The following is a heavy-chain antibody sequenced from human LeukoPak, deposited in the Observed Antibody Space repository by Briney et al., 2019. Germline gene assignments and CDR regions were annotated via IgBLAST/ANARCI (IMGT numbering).Heavy chain of an antibody. CDR2: IYYSGST. J-gene: IGHJ4*02. CDR1: GGSISSYY. D-gene: IGHD3-10*01. V-gene: IGHV4-59*01. Sequence: KPSETLSLTCTVSGGSISSYYRSWIRQPPGKGLEWIGYIYYSGSTNYNPSLKSRVTISVDTSKNQFSLKLSSVTAADTAVYYCARGGTYYYGSGSHDYWGQGTLVTVSS. CDR3: ARGGTYYYGSGSHDY.